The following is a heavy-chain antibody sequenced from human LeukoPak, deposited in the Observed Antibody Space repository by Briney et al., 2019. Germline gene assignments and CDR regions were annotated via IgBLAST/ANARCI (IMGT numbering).Heavy chain of an antibody. CDR3: ARGDSSGYYAPDY. J-gene: IGHJ4*02. CDR2: ISAYNGNT. V-gene: IGHV1-18*01. Sequence: ASVKVSCKASGYTFTNYAINWVRQAPGQGLEWMGWISAYNGNTNYVQKLQGRVTVTTDTSTSTAYMELRSLRSDDTAVYYCARGDSSGYYAPDYWGQGTLVTVSS. CDR1: GYTFTNYA. D-gene: IGHD3-22*01.